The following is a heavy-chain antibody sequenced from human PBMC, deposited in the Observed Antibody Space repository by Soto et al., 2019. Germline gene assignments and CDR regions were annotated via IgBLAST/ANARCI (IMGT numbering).Heavy chain of an antibody. J-gene: IGHJ6*02. Sequence: SETLSLTCTLSGRSISTRTYYGCWIRQPPGKVLEWIGIIFYSGSTYYNPSLKSRVTISVDTSKNQFSLKLSSVTAADTAVYYCAGSYSSSWYYYYYGMDVWGQGTTVT. V-gene: IGHV4-39*01. D-gene: IGHD6-13*01. CDR2: IFYSGST. CDR1: GRSISTRTYY. CDR3: AGSYSSSWYYYYYGMDV.